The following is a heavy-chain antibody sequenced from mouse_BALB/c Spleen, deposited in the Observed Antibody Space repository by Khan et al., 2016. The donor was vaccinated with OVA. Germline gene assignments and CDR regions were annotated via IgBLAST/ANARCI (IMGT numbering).Heavy chain of an antibody. CDR3: VRGNYYGSSYVGY. V-gene: IGHV5-17*02. D-gene: IGHD1-1*01. J-gene: IGHJ2*01. Sequence: EVELVESGGGLVQPGGSRKLSCAASGFTFSSFGMHWVRQAPEKGLEWVAYISSGSNTIYYADTVKGRFTISRDNPKKTLFLHMTSLRSEDTAMYYCVRGNYYGSSYVGYWGQGTALTVSS. CDR1: GFTFSSFG. CDR2: ISSGSNTI.